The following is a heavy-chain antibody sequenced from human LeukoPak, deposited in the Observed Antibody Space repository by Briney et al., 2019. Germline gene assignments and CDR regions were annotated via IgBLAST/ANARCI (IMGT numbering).Heavy chain of an antibody. D-gene: IGHD6-19*01. V-gene: IGHV3-15*01. CDR2: ITSKTHGGAA. Sequence: GGSLRLSCAASGLTVTNAYMSWVRLAPGRGLEWVGHITSKTHGGAADYAAPVKGRFTISRDDSRSMVYLQMNSLKTEDTAIYYCTTSYSSGWTGIFDYWGQGALVIVSP. CDR3: TTSYSSGWTGIFDY. J-gene: IGHJ4*02. CDR1: GLTVTNAY.